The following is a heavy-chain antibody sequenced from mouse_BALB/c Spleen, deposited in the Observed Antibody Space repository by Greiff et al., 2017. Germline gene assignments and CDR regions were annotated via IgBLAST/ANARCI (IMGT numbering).Heavy chain of an antibody. J-gene: IGHJ3*01. CDR1: GFTFSSFG. CDR3: SGSRTGGGYWFAY. CDR2: ISSGSSTI. Sequence: DVHLVESGGGLVQPGGSRKLSCAASGFTFSSFGMHWVRQAPEKGLEWVAYISSGSSTIYYADTVKGRFTIARDNPKNTLFLQMTSLRSEDTAMYYCSGSRTGGGYWFAYWGQGTLVTVSA. V-gene: IGHV5-17*02.